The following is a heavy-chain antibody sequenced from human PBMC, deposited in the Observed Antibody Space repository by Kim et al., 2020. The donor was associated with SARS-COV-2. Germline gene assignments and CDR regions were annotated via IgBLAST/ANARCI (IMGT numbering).Heavy chain of an antibody. D-gene: IGHD3-22*01. V-gene: IGHV1-46*01. Sequence: ASVKVSCKASGYTFTSYYMHWVLQAPGQGLEWMGIINPSGGSTSYAQKFQGRVTMTRDTSTSTVYMELSSLRSEDTAVYYCARDLCYYDSSGYYVGRTSECLCYYGMDVWGQGTTVTVSS. CDR2: INPSGGST. CDR1: GYTFTSYY. J-gene: IGHJ6*02. CDR3: ARDLCYYDSSGYYVGRTSECLCYYGMDV.